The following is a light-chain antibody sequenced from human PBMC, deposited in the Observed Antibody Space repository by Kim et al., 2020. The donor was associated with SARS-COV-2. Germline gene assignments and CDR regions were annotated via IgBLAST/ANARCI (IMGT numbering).Light chain of an antibody. CDR1: QGIANY. CDR3: QQYENLPLT. Sequence: TSVGDRVTITCQASQGIANYLNWYQQKPGKPPKLLIYDASNLETGVPARFSGSGSGTHFTFTICSLQPEDIAAYYCQQYENLPLTFGGGTKVDIK. V-gene: IGKV1-33*01. CDR2: DAS. J-gene: IGKJ4*01.